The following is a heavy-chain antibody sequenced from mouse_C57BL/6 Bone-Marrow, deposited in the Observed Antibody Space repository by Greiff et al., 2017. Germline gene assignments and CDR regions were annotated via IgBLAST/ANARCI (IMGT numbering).Heavy chain of an antibody. Sequence: VTLVESGEGLVKPGGSLKLSCAASGSTFSSYAMSWVRPTPEQRLAWVAYISSGGDYIYYADTVKGRFTISRDNARNTLYLQMSSLKSEDTAMYYCTREFIATESWFAYWGQGTLVTVSA. CDR3: TREFIATESWFAY. V-gene: IGHV5-9-1*02. J-gene: IGHJ3*01. CDR1: GSTFSSYA. CDR2: ISSGGDYI. D-gene: IGHD1-1*01.